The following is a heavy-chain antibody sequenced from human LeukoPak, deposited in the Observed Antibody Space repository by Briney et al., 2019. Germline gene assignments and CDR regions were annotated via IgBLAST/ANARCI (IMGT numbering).Heavy chain of an antibody. J-gene: IGHJ4*02. D-gene: IGHD3-10*01. CDR1: GFTFSSYA. CDR2: ISYDGSNK. Sequence: GGSLRLSCAASGFTFSSYAMHWVRQAPGKGPEWVAVISYDGSNKYYADSVKGRFTISRDNSKNTLYLQMNSLRAEDTAVYYCARDHRGPDHWGQGTLVTVSS. V-gene: IGHV3-30*04. CDR3: ARDHRGPDH.